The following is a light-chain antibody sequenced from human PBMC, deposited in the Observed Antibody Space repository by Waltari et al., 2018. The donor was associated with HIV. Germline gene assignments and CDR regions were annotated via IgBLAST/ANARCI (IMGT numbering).Light chain of an antibody. V-gene: IGLV2-8*01. CDR1: MRDVGSYNY. Sequence: QSALPQPPSASGSLGPSVTISCTGTMRDVGSYNYVSWYQQYQGEAPKLIIYDVNKRPSGVPARFSGSKSGNTASLTVSGLQGEDEAQYYCSAYAGSNNLVLFGGGTKLTVL. CDR2: DVN. J-gene: IGLJ2*01. CDR3: SAYAGSNNLVL.